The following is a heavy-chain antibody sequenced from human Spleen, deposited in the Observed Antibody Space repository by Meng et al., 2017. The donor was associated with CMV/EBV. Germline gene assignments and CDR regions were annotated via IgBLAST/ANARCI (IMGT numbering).Heavy chain of an antibody. CDR1: GYSFTDYW. V-gene: IGHV5-51*01. CDR3: ARWGVVVASLNYGMDV. J-gene: IGHJ6*02. CDR2: IYPGDFDT. Sequence: GGSLRLSCKGSGYSFTDYWIGWVRQMPGKGLEWMGIIYPGDFDTRYSPSFQGQVTISVDKSISTAYLQWSSLKASDTAMYYCARWGVVVASLNYGMDVWGQGTTVTSP. D-gene: IGHD3-22*01.